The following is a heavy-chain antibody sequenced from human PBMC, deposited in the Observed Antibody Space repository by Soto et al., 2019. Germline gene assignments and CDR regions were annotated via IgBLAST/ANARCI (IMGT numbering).Heavy chain of an antibody. CDR1: GFTFSSYG. CDR2: ICYDGSNK. V-gene: IGHV3-33*01. J-gene: IGHJ4*02. Sequence: GGSLRLSCAASGFTFSSYGMHWVRQAPGKGLEWVAVICYDGSNKYYADSVKGRFTISRDNSKNTLYLQMNSLRAEDTAVYYCARDPEKMSRYYSYYFDYWGQGTLVTVSS. CDR3: ARDPEKMSRYYSYYFDY. D-gene: IGHD3-22*01.